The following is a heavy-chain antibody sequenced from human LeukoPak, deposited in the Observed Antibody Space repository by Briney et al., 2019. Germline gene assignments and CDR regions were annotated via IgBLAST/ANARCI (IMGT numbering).Heavy chain of an antibody. CDR2: IIPIFGTA. D-gene: IGHD3-22*01. V-gene: IGHV1-69*06. CDR3: ARDYYYDTSGHRSGYFDL. J-gene: IGHJ2*01. Sequence: ASVKVSCKASGGTFSSYAISWVRQAPGQGLEWMGGIIPIFGTANYAQKFQGRVTMTGSTSITTAYMELSSLKSEDTAVYYCARDYYYDTSGHRSGYFDLWGRGTLVTVSS. CDR1: GGTFSSYA.